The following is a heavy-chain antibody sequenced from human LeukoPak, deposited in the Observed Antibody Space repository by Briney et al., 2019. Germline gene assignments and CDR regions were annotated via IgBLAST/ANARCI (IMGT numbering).Heavy chain of an antibody. J-gene: IGHJ5*02. CDR3: AREIYRDWFDP. Sequence: SQTLSLTCTVSGGSISSGGYYWSWIRQHPGKGLEWIGYIYYSGSTYYNPSLKSRVTISVDPSKNQFSLKLSSVTAADTAVYYCAREIYRDWFDPWGQGTLVTVSS. V-gene: IGHV4-31*03. CDR1: GGSISSGGYY. CDR2: IYYSGST.